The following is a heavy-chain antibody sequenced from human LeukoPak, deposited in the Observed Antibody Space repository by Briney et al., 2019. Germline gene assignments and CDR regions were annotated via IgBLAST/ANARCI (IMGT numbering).Heavy chain of an antibody. D-gene: IGHD2-2*01. Sequence: GGSLRLSCAASGFTFSSYAMSWVRQAPGKGLEWVSAISGSGGSTYYADSVKGRFTISRDNSKNTLYLQMNSLRAEDTAVYYCAKERGLYCSSTSCYYFDYWGQGTLVTASS. J-gene: IGHJ4*02. CDR2: ISGSGGST. CDR3: AKERGLYCSSTSCYYFDY. CDR1: GFTFSSYA. V-gene: IGHV3-23*01.